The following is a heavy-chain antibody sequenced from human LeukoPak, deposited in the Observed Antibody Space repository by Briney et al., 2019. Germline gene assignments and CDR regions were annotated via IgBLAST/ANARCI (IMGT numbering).Heavy chain of an antibody. J-gene: IGHJ4*02. Sequence: KPSETLSLTCTVSGGSISSYYWSWIRQPPGKGLEWIGYIYYSGSTNYNPSLKSRVTISVDTSKNQFSLNLTSVTAADTAVYYCARTYGDLVRVDYWGQGTLVTVSS. CDR3: ARTYGDLVRVDY. D-gene: IGHD4-17*01. CDR1: GGSISSYY. V-gene: IGHV4-59*08. CDR2: IYYSGST.